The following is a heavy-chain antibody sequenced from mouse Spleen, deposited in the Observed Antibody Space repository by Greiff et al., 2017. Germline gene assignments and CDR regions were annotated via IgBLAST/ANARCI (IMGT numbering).Heavy chain of an antibody. D-gene: IGHD2-4*01. Sequence: VQLKESGGGLVQPGGSLKLSCAASGFTFSSYGMSWVRQTPDKRLELVATINSNGGSTYYPDSVKGRFTISRDNAKNTLYLQMSSLKSEDTAMYYCARDNYDYDGTWFAYWGQGTLVTVSA. CDR2: INSNGGST. CDR1: GFTFSSYG. CDR3: ARDNYDYDGTWFAY. J-gene: IGHJ3*01. V-gene: IGHV5-6-3*01.